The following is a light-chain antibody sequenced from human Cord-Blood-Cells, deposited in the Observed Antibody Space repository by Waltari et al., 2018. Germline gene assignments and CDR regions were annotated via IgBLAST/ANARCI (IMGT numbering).Light chain of an antibody. V-gene: IGKV3-11*01. CDR1: QGVSSH. Sequence: EIVLKQYLATLSLPPGERVTLPCRASQGVSSHLAWYQLKPGQAHRLLNYDASNRATAIPARFSRGGSGTDFTLTISSLEPEDFAVYYCQQLTFGGGAKLEIE. J-gene: IGKJ4*01. CDR3: QQLT. CDR2: DAS.